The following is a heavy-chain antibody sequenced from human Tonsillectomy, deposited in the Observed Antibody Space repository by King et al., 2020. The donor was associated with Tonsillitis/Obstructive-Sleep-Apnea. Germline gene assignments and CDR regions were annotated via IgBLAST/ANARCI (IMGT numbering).Heavy chain of an antibody. CDR2: IYSGGST. V-gene: IGHV3-53*01. CDR1: GFTVSSNY. J-gene: IGHJ3*02. Sequence: VQLVESGGGLIQPGGSLRLSCAASGFTVSSNYMSWVRQAPGKGLEWVSVIYSGGSTYYADSVKGRFTISRDNSKNTLYLQMNSLRAEDTDVYYCARGKITMIVGGAFDIWGQGTMVTVSS. D-gene: IGHD3-22*01. CDR3: ARGKITMIVGGAFDI.